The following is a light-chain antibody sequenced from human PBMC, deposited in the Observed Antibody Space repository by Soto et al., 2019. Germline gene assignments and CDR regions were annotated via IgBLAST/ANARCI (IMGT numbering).Light chain of an antibody. J-gene: IGLJ2*01. CDR3: CSYAGSNYVV. CDR1: SSDVGSYNL. CDR2: EGS. Sequence: QSALTQPASVSGSPGQSITISCTGTSSDVGSYNLVSWYQQHPGKAPKLMIYEGSKRPSGVSNRFSGSKSGNTASLTISGLQAEDEADYYCCSYAGSNYVVFGGGTQLTVL. V-gene: IGLV2-23*01.